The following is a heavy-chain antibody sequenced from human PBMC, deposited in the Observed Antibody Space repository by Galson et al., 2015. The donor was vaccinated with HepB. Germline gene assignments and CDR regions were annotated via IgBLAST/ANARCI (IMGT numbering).Heavy chain of an antibody. V-gene: IGHV1-69*04. CDR2: IIPILGIA. D-gene: IGHD4-17*01. CDR1: GGTFSSYT. J-gene: IGHJ4*02. CDR3: ARDLEEDYGDYRGIGYDY. Sequence: SVKVSCKASGGTFSSYTISWVRQAPGQGLEWMGRIIPILGIANYAQKFQGRVTITADKSTSTAYMELSSLRSEDTAVYYCARDLEEDYGDYRGIGYDYWGQGTLVTVSS.